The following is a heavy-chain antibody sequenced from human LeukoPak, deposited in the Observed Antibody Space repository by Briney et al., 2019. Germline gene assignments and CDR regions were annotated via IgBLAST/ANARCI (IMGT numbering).Heavy chain of an antibody. D-gene: IGHD3-9*01. V-gene: IGHV4-61*01. Sequence: SEALSLTCTVSGGSVSSGTYYWSWIRQPPGKGPEWIGYIYYSGSTNYNPSLKSRVTISVDTSKNQFSLKLTSVTAADTAVYYCARSRGPNILTGYYMPYYFDYWGQGTLVTVSS. CDR2: IYYSGST. CDR1: GGSVSSGTYY. CDR3: ARSRGPNILTGYYMPYYFDY. J-gene: IGHJ4*02.